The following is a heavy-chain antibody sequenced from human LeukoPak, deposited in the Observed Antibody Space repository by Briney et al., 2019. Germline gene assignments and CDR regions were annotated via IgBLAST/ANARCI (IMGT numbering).Heavy chain of an antibody. CDR3: TRSGLTGMRKYTRPDYYYYGMDV. CDR1: GGSFSGYL. V-gene: IGHV4-34*01. CDR2: INYNGEIT. D-gene: IGHD1-14*01. Sequence: SQTLSLTCTVSGGSFSGYLWSWLRQPPGKGLEWIGEINYNGEITNYNPSLKSRLTMSVDTPKNHFSLRLSSVTAADTAVYYCTRSGLTGMRKYTRPDYYYYGMDVWGQGTAVTVSS. J-gene: IGHJ6*02.